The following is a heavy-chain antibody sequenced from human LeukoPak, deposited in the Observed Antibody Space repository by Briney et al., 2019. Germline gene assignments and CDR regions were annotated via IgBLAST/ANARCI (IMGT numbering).Heavy chain of an antibody. J-gene: IGHJ4*02. Sequence: GASVKVSCKASGYTFADYGISLVRQAPGQGLEWMGWISIHNGNTNAQKFQGRVTRTTDTSTSTAYLELRSLTSDDTAVYYCARSSKQWLDYWGEGTLVTVSS. V-gene: IGHV1-18*01. CDR2: ISIHNGNT. CDR3: ARSSKQWLDY. D-gene: IGHD6-19*01. CDR1: GYTFADYG.